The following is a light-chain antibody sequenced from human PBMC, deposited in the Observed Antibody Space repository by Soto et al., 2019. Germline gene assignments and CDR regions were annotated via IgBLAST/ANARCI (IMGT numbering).Light chain of an antibody. V-gene: IGLV2-14*01. J-gene: IGLJ3*02. CDR2: EVT. CDR1: SSDIGRYNF. CDR3: SSYTTGNTK. Sequence: QSALTQPASVSGSLGQSITISCTGTSSDIGRYNFVSWYQQYPGKAPKVIIYEVTNRPSGVSNRFSGSKSGNTASLTISGLQAEDEADYYCSSYTTGNTKFGGGTKVTVL.